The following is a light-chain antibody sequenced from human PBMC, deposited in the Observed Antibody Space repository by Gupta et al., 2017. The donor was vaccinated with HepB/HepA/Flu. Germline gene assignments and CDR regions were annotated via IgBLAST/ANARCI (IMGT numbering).Light chain of an antibody. Sequence: DIQMSQSPSTLSASVGDRVTITCRASEGVGDWVAWYQQKPGNAPKLLIYRATTLEIGVPSRFSGSRSGTEFTLTISSLQPDDFVIYYCQQYNAAPWTFGLGTKVDFK. J-gene: IGKJ1*01. CDR1: EGVGDW. CDR2: RAT. V-gene: IGKV1-5*03. CDR3: QQYNAAPWT.